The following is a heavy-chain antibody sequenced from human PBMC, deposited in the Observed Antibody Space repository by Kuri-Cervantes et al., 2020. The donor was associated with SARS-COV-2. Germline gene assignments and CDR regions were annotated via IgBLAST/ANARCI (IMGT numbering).Heavy chain of an antibody. V-gene: IGHV3-7*01. CDR3: LGSYDAFDI. J-gene: IGHJ3*02. D-gene: IGHD3-10*01. CDR2: IKQDGSEK. CDR1: GFTFSSYW. Sequence: GESLKISCAASGFTFSSYWMSWVRQAPGKGLEWVANIKQDGSEKYYVDSVKGRFTISRDNSKNTLYLQMNSLRAEDTAVYYCLGSYDAFDIWGQGTMVTVSS.